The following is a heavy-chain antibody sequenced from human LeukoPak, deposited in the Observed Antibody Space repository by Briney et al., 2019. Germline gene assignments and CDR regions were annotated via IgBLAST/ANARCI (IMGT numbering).Heavy chain of an antibody. CDR2: ISRSSSAT. CDR1: GFTFSYYS. D-gene: IGHD5-18*01. Sequence: GGSLRLSCAASGFTFSYYSMNWVRQAPGKGLEWVSYISRSSSATYYADSVKGRFTISSDNSKNTLYLHMNNLRAEDTAVYYCARDGSGGYRNRGVFDIWGQGTMVTVSS. J-gene: IGHJ3*02. V-gene: IGHV3-48*01. CDR3: ARDGSGGYRNRGVFDI.